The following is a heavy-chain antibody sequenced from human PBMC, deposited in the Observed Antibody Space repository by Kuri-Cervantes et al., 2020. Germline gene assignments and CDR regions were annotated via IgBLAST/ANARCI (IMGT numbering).Heavy chain of an antibody. V-gene: IGHV2-70*11. D-gene: IGHD6-19*01. Sequence: SGPTLVKPTQTLTLTSTFAGFSLSTRGMCVSWIRQPPGKALEWLARIDWDDDKYYSTSLKTRLTISKDTSKNQVVLTMTNMDPVDTATYYCARIPCQHSSGWYYCDYWGQGTLVTVSS. CDR3: ARIPCQHSSGWYYCDY. CDR2: IDWDDDK. J-gene: IGHJ4*02. CDR1: GFSLSTRGMC.